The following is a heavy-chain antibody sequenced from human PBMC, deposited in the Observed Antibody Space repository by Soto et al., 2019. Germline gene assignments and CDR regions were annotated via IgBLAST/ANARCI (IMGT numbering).Heavy chain of an antibody. J-gene: IGHJ5*02. CDR3: ARPHGGSSGWDNWFEP. V-gene: IGHV4-30-2*01. Sequence: SETLSPTSVVSGGTIRRGGYSGSWIRQPPGKGLEWIGYIYHSGSTFYNPSLKSRITISVDRSKNQFSLKLTSVTAADTAVYYCARPHGGSSGWDNWFEPWGQGTLVTVS. CDR1: GGTIRRGGYS. CDR2: IYHSGST. D-gene: IGHD6-25*01.